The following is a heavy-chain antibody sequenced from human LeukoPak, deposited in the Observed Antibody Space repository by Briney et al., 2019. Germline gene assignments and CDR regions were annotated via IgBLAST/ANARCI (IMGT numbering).Heavy chain of an antibody. J-gene: IGHJ4*02. V-gene: IGHV4-4*07. CDR2: LHSSGST. Sequence: SETLSLTCTLFGGSISSYYWSWIRQPAGKGLEWVGRLHSSGSTNYNPSLKSRVTMSVDTSKNQFSLKLSSVTAADTAVYYCAREYYDILTGYNNFDYWGQGTLVTVSS. D-gene: IGHD3-9*01. CDR3: AREYYDILTGYNNFDY. CDR1: GGSISSYY.